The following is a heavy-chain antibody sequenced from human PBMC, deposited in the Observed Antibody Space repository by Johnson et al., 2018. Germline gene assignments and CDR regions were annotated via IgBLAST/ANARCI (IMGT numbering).Heavy chain of an antibody. CDR2: IWYDGSNK. CDR3: ARETETGDAFDI. CDR1: GFTFSSYG. J-gene: IGHJ3*02. D-gene: IGHD1/OR15-1a*01. V-gene: IGHV3-33*01. Sequence: QVQLVQSGGGVVQPGRSLRLSCAASGFTFSSYGMHWVRQAPGKGLEWVAVIWYDGSNKYYADSVKGRFTISRDNSKNTLYLQMNSLRAEDTAVYYRARETETGDAFDIWGQGTMVTVSS.